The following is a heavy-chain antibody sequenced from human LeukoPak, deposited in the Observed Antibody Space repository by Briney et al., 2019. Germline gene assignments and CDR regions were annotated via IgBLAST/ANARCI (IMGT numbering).Heavy chain of an antibody. CDR2: INTDGSTT. CDR3: ARDVGFITGTLGNYYFYMDV. J-gene: IGHJ6*03. D-gene: IGHD1-20*01. V-gene: IGHV3-74*01. Sequence: PGGSLRLSCAASGFTFSSYWMHWVRQAPGKGLVWVSRINTDGSTTSYADSVKGRFTISRDNAKNTVYLQMNSLRAEDTAVYYCARDVGFITGTLGNYYFYMDVWGKGTTVTVSS. CDR1: GFTFSSYW.